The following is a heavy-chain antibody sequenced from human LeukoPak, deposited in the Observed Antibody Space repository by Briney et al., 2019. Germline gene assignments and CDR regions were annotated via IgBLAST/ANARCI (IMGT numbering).Heavy chain of an antibody. J-gene: IGHJ4*02. V-gene: IGHV3-53*01. D-gene: IGHD3-22*01. CDR2: IYSGGST. CDR3: ARVRPYGYYYSSDYNFDY. CDR1: GFTVSSNY. Sequence: GGSLSPSCAASGFTVSSNYMSWVRHAPGKGLEWVSLIYSGGSTYYADSVKGRFTISRYNSKNTLYLQMNRPRAEHTPVYYFARVRPYGYYYSSDYNFDYWGQGTLVTVSS.